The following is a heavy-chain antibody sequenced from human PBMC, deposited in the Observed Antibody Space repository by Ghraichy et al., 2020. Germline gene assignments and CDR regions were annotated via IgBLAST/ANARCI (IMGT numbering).Heavy chain of an antibody. CDR3: ASGTIVVVPAAEGVYYYYGMDV. CDR2: ISAYNGNT. Sequence: ASVKVSCKASGYTFTSYGISWVRQAPGQGLEWMGWISAYNGNTNYAQKLQGRVTMTTDTSTSTAYMELRSLRSDDTAVYYCASGTIVVVPAAEGVYYYYGMDVWGQGTTVTVS. J-gene: IGHJ6*02. D-gene: IGHD2-2*01. V-gene: IGHV1-18*01. CDR1: GYTFTSYG.